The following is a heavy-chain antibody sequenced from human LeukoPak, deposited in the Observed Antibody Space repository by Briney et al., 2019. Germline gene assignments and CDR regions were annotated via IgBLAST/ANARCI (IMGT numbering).Heavy chain of an antibody. D-gene: IGHD4-17*01. V-gene: IGHV4-4*02. CDR2: IYHSGST. CDR3: ARVSDYGDYYFDY. CDR1: GGSISSSNW. Sequence: PSGTLSLTCAVSGGSISSSNWWSWVRQPPGKGLEWIGEIYHSGSTNYNPSLKSRVTISVDKSKNQFSLKLSSVTAADTAVYYCARVSDYGDYYFDYWGQGTLVTVSS. J-gene: IGHJ4*02.